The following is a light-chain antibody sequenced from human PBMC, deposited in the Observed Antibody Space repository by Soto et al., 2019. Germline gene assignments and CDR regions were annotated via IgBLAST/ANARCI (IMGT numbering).Light chain of an antibody. J-gene: IGKJ1*01. Sequence: IQMTQSPSSLSASVGDRVTITCRASQSISSYLNWYQQKPGKAPKLLIYAASTLQSGVPSRFSGSGSGTDFTLTISCLQSEDFATYYCQQYYSYPRTFGQGTKVDIK. CDR2: AAS. CDR3: QQYYSYPRT. CDR1: QSISSY. V-gene: IGKV1-39*01.